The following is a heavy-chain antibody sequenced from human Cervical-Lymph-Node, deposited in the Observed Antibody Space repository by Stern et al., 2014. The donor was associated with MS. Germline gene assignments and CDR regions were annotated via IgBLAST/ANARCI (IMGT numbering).Heavy chain of an antibody. Sequence: DQLVESGPGLVKPSETLSLTCTVSGGSISSYYWSWIRQPPGKGLEWIGYIYYSGSTNYNPSLKSRVTISVDTSKNQFSLKLSSVTAADTAVYYCARGRGASQYYYYGMDVWGQGTTVTVSS. D-gene: IGHD3-16*01. J-gene: IGHJ6*02. V-gene: IGHV4-59*01. CDR2: IYYSGST. CDR3: ARGRGASQYYYYGMDV. CDR1: GGSISSYY.